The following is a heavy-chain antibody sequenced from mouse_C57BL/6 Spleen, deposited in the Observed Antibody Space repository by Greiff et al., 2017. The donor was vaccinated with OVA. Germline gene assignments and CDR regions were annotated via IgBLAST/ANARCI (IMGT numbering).Heavy chain of an antibody. J-gene: IGHJ2*01. CDR3: AREGITAVESKDY. CDR2: IHPNSGST. D-gene: IGHD1-1*01. Sequence: QVQLQQPGAELVKPGASVKLSCKASGYTFTSYWMHWVKQRPGQGLEWIGMIHPNSGSTNYHEKFKSKATLTVDKSSSTAYMQLSSLTSEDSAVYYCAREGITAVESKDYWGQGTTLTVSS. CDR1: GYTFTSYW. V-gene: IGHV1-64*01.